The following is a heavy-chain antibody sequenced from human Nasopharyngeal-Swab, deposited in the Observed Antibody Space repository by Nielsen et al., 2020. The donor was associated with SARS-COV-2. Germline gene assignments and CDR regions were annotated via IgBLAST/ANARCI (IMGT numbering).Heavy chain of an antibody. Sequence: GGSLRLSCAASGFTFSSYAMHWIRQAPGKGLEWVAVISYDGSNKYYADSVKGRFTISRDNSKNTLYLQINSLRAEDTAVYYCARAGSGSYYYGMDVWGQGTTVTVSS. CDR1: GFTFSSYA. V-gene: IGHV3-30-3*01. CDR2: ISYDGSNK. CDR3: ARAGSGSYYYGMDV. J-gene: IGHJ6*02. D-gene: IGHD3-10*01.